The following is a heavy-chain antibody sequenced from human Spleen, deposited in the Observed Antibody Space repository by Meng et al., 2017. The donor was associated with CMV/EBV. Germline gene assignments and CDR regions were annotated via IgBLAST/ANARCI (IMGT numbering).Heavy chain of an antibody. V-gene: IGHV3-11*01. D-gene: IGHD4-11*01. J-gene: IGHJ4*02. Sequence: SKFTFSDYYMSWIRQAPGKGLEWVSYISTSGLTTYYADSVKGRFTISRDNARNSLSLQMNSLRPEDAAIYYCVRDQGTSTVTTSFDLWGQGTLVTVSS. CDR2: ISTSGLTT. CDR1: KFTFSDYY. CDR3: VRDQGTSTVTTSFDL.